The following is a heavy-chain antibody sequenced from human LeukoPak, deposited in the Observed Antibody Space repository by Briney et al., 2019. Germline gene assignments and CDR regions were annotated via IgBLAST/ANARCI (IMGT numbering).Heavy chain of an antibody. CDR3: ARRAPYSYEWSTLDY. CDR2: IYYSGST. D-gene: IGHD5-18*01. J-gene: IGHJ4*02. CDR1: GGSISGYY. Sequence: SETLSLTCTVSGGSISGYYWSWIRQPPGKGLGWIGYIYYSGSTNYNPSLKSRVTISVDTSKNQFSLKLSSVTAADTAVYYCARRAPYSYEWSTLDYWGQGTLVTVSS. V-gene: IGHV4-59*08.